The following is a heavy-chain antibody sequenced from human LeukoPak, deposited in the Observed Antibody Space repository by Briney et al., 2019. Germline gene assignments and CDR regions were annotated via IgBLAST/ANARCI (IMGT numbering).Heavy chain of an antibody. CDR1: GFTFSSYS. CDR2: ISSSSSYI. D-gene: IGHD2-2*01. Sequence: GGSLRLSCAASGFTFSSYSMNWVRQASGKGLEWVSSISSSSSYIYYADSVKGRFIISRDNAKNSLYLQMNSLRAEDTAVYYCARAYCSSTSCAFDYWGQGTLVTVSS. CDR3: ARAYCSSTSCAFDY. V-gene: IGHV3-21*01. J-gene: IGHJ4*02.